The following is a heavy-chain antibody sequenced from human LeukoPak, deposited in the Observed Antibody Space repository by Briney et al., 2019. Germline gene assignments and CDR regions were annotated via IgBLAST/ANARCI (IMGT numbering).Heavy chain of an antibody. V-gene: IGHV3-9*01. CDR2: INWNSNYI. J-gene: IGHJ4*02. CDR1: GFTFNKYG. CDR3: VKDAAPPGGAEWLKFEY. Sequence: PGGSLRLSCAASGFTFNKYGMHWVRQAPEKGLEWVSGINWNSNYITYADSVKGRFTTSRDSAKNSLFLQMNSLRPEDTAIYFCVKDAAPPGGAEWLKFEYWGRGALVTVSS. D-gene: IGHD5-18*01.